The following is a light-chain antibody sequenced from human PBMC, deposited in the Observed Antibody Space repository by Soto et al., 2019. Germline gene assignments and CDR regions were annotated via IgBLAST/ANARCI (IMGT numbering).Light chain of an antibody. V-gene: IGKV3-15*01. CDR1: QSVKNN. CDR2: GAS. J-gene: IGKJ1*01. CDR3: QQHNNWPPWT. Sequence: EIVMTQSPATLSVSPGERATLSCRASQSVKNNLAWYQQKPGQAPRLLIYGASTRATGIPARFSGSGSGTEFTLTISSLQSEDFAVYYCQQHNNWPPWTFGQGTKVEIK.